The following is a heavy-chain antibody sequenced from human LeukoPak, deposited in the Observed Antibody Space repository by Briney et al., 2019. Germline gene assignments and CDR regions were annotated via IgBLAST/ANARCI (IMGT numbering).Heavy chain of an antibody. J-gene: IGHJ6*02. V-gene: IGHV3-9*01. D-gene: IGHD6-13*01. Sequence: PGRSLRLSCAASGFTFDDYAMHWVRQAPGKGLEWVSGISWNSGSIGCADSVKGRFTISRDNAKNSLYLQMNSLRAEDTALYYCAKDLPAPGIAAAPLGPYGMDVWGQGTTVTVSS. CDR2: ISWNSGSI. CDR1: GFTFDDYA. CDR3: AKDLPAPGIAAAPLGPYGMDV.